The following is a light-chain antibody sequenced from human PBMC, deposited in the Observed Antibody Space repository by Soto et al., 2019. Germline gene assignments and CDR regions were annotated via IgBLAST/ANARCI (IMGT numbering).Light chain of an antibody. J-gene: IGKJ5*01. CDR2: GTS. V-gene: IGKV3-20*01. CDR3: QQYGNSPIT. Sequence: EVVLTQAPGTLSLSLGERATLSFRASERIYSAYLVWYQQKPGQAPRLLIYGTSSRATGIPDRFSGSGSGTDFTLTISRLEPEDFAVYYCQQYGNSPITFGQGTRLEI. CDR1: ERIYSAY.